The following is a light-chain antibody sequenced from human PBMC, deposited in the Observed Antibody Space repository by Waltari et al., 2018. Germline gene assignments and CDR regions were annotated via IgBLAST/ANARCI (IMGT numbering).Light chain of an antibody. Sequence: QSALTQPVSVSGSPGQSITISCTGTSSDVGGFNYFSWYQQHPGKAPKLMIYDVSNRPSGVSNRFSGSKSGNTASLTISGLQAEDEADYYCSSYTSSSTLFGGGTKLTVL. CDR3: SSYTSSSTL. CDR2: DVS. J-gene: IGLJ2*01. V-gene: IGLV2-14*01. CDR1: SSDVGGFNY.